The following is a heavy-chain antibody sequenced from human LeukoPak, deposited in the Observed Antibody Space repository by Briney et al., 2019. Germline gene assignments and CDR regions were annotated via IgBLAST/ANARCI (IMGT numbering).Heavy chain of an antibody. J-gene: IGHJ4*02. CDR3: ASKYSAYCSSTSCYKGPYDY. D-gene: IGHD2-2*02. V-gene: IGHV1-69*13. Sequence: ASVKVSCKASGGTFSSYAISWVRQAPGQGLEWMGGIIPIFGTANYAQKFQGRVTITADESTSTAYMELSSLRSEDTAVYYCASKYSAYCSSTSCYKGPYDYWGQGTLVTVSS. CDR1: GGTFSSYA. CDR2: IIPIFGTA.